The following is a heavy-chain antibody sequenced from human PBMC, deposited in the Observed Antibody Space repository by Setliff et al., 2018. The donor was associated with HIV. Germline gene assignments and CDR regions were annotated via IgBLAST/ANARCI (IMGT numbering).Heavy chain of an antibody. V-gene: IGHV4-59*04. CDR3: APHGLSGGYYDSGGYYYAGWFDP. Sequence: SETLSLTCTVSGGSISSDYWSWIRQPPGKGMEWIGNIYHSGSTYYNPSLKGRVTISLDTSKNQFSLELNSMTAADTAVYYCAPHGLSGGYYDSGGYYYAGWFDPWGQGTLVTVSS. D-gene: IGHD3-22*01. CDR2: IYHSGST. J-gene: IGHJ5*02. CDR1: GGSISSDY.